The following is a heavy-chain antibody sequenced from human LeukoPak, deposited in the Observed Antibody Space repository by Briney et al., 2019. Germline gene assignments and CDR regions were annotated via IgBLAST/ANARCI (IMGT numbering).Heavy chain of an antibody. D-gene: IGHD6-19*01. CDR1: GGSISSYY. V-gene: IGHV4-59*01. J-gene: IGHJ4*02. CDR3: VYGNSSGWGCFDY. CDR2: IYYSGST. Sequence: SETLSLTCTVSGGSISSYYWSWIRQPPGKGLEWIGYIYYSGSTNYNPSLKSRVTISVDTSKNQFSLKLSSVTAADTAVYYCVYGNSSGWGCFDYWGQGTLVTVSS.